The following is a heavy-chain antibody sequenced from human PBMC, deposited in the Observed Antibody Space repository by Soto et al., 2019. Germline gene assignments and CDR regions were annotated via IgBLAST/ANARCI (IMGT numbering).Heavy chain of an antibody. CDR2: IGTAGDT. Sequence: GGSLRLSCAASGFTFSSYDMHWVRQATGKGLEWVSAIGTAGDTYYSGSVKGRFSVSRENVKNSLYLQMNSLRAGDTAVYYCARGGDCSKTSCYWARLYYGLDVWGQGTTVTVSS. CDR1: GFTFSSYD. CDR3: ARGGDCSKTSCYWARLYYGLDV. D-gene: IGHD2-2*01. J-gene: IGHJ6*02. V-gene: IGHV3-13*01.